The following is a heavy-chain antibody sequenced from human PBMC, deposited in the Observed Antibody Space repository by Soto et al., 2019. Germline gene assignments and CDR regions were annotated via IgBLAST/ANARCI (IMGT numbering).Heavy chain of an antibody. D-gene: IGHD2-15*01. V-gene: IGHV3-74*01. CDR3: AREFCSGGNCYSYYFDP. CDR1: GLTFNRYW. CDR2: INTDGSNT. Sequence: PVCSLRLSCAASGLTFNRYWMHWVRHAPGKGLVWVSHINTDGSNTNYADSVKGRFTISRDNAKSTLFLQMNSLRDEDTAVYYCAREFCSGGNCYSYYFDPWGQGIPVTVSS. J-gene: IGHJ5*02.